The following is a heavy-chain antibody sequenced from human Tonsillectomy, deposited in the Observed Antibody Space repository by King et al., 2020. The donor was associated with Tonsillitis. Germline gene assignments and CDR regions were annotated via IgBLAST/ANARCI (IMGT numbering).Heavy chain of an antibody. Sequence: VQLVESGGGLVKPGGSLRLSCAASGFTFSNAWMSWVRQAPGKGLEWVGRIKSKTDGGTTDYAAPVKGRFTISRDDSKNTLYLQMNSLKTEDITVYYCTTDPDCSRTSCLGFFDYWGQGTLVTVSS. CDR1: GFTFSNAW. CDR2: IKSKTDGGTT. CDR3: TTDPDCSRTSCLGFFDY. D-gene: IGHD2-2*01. J-gene: IGHJ4*02. V-gene: IGHV3-15*01.